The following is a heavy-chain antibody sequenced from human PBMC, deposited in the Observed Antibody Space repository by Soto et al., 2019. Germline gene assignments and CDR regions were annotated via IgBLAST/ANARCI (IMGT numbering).Heavy chain of an antibody. CDR2: ISGSGGST. J-gene: IGHJ4*02. CDR3: ANDSSWDPHHDY. D-gene: IGHD6-13*01. Sequence: PGGSLRLSCAASGFTFSSYAMSWVRQAPGKGLEWVSAISGSGGSTYYADSVKGRFTISRDNSKNTLYLQMNSLRAEDTAVYYCANDSSWDPHHDYWGQGTLVTVSS. CDR1: GFTFSSYA. V-gene: IGHV3-23*01.